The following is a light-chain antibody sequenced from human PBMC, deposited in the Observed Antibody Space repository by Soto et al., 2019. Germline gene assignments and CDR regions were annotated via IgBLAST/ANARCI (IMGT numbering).Light chain of an antibody. CDR1: QTISSW. CDR3: QQSFSSPWT. CDR2: KAS. V-gene: IGKV1-5*03. Sequence: DSQMTQSPSTLSGSVGDRVTITCRASQTISSWLAWYQQKPGKAPKLLIYKASTLKSGVPSRFSGSGSGTDFTLTISSLQPEDFATYYCQQSFSSPWTFGQGTKVDIK. J-gene: IGKJ1*01.